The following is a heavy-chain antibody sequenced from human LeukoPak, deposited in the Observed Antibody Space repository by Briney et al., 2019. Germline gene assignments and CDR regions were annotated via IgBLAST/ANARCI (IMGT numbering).Heavy chain of an antibody. CDR2: IYPGDSDT. J-gene: IGHJ6*02. D-gene: IGHD2-15*01. CDR1: GYSFTSYW. CDR3: ARQEELLGYYYGMDV. Sequence: GESLKISSKGSGYSFTSYWIGWVRQMPGKGLEWMGIIYPGDSDTRYSPSFQGQVTISADKSISTAYLQWSSLKASDTAMYYCARQEELLGYYYGMDVWSQGTTVTVSS. V-gene: IGHV5-51*01.